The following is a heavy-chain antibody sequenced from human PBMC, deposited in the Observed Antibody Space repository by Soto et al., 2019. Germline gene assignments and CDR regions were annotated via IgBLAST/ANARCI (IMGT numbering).Heavy chain of an antibody. CDR3: ARLIVVDYYFDY. CDR1: GFSLSNARMG. CDR2: IFSNGEK. V-gene: IGHV2-26*01. D-gene: IGHD3-22*01. Sequence: SGPTLVNHTETLTLTCTVSGFSLSNARMGVSWIRQPPGKALEWLAHIFSNGEKSYSTSLKSRLTISKDTSKSQVVLTMTNMDPVDTATYYCARLIVVDYYFDYWGQGTLVTVSS. J-gene: IGHJ4*02.